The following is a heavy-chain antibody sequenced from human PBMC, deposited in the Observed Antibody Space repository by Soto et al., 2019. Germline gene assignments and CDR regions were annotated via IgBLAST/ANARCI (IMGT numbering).Heavy chain of an antibody. D-gene: IGHD3-16*01. CDR1: GYTFTSYG. J-gene: IGHJ6*03. CDR3: ARAPRGWGRSVYYYYYYMDV. CDR2: ISAYNGNT. V-gene: IGHV1-18*01. Sequence: GASVKVSCKASGYTFTSYGISWVRQAPGQGLEWLGWISAYNGNTNYAQKLQGRVTMTTDTSTGTAYMELRSLRSDDTAVYYYARAPRGWGRSVYYYYYYMDVWGKGTTVTVSS.